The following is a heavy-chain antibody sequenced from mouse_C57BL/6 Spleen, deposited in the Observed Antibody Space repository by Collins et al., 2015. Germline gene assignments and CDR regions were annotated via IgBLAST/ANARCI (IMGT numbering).Heavy chain of an antibody. CDR1: GYTFTDYN. Sequence: EVQLQQSGPELVKPGASVKIPCKASGYTFTDYNMDWVKQSHGKSLEWIGDINPSNGGTIYNQKFKGKATLTVDKSSSTAYMELRSLTSEDTAVYYCARPYDGYSYYFDYWGQGTTLTVSS. CDR2: INPSNGGT. D-gene: IGHD2-3*01. V-gene: IGHV1-18*01. J-gene: IGHJ2*01. CDR3: ARPYDGYSYYFDY.